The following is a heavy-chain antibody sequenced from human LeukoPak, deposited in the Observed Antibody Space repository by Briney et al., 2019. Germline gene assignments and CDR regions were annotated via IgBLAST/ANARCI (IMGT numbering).Heavy chain of an antibody. CDR3: ARHGARGRMYSSSYNWFDP. D-gene: IGHD6-6*01. CDR1: GYSISSGYY. Sequence: SETLSLTCTVSGYSISSGYYWGWIRQPPGKGLEWIGSIYHSGSTYYNPSLKSRVTISVDTSKNQFSLKLSSVTAADTAVYYCARHGARGRMYSSSYNWFDPWGQGTLVTVSS. CDR2: IYHSGST. V-gene: IGHV4-38-2*02. J-gene: IGHJ5*02.